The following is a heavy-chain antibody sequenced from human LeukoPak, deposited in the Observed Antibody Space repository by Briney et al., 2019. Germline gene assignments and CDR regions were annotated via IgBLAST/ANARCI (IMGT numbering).Heavy chain of an antibody. Sequence: ASVKVSCKAFGYKLTDNWIHWVRQAPGQGLEWMGWINTKTGATNIAQKFQGRVTMTRDTSISTAYMELSRLRSDDTAVYYCARVGATDWFDPWGQGTLVTVSS. CDR3: ARVGATDWFDP. J-gene: IGHJ5*02. V-gene: IGHV1-2*02. D-gene: IGHD1-26*01. CDR1: GYKLTDNW. CDR2: INTKTGAT.